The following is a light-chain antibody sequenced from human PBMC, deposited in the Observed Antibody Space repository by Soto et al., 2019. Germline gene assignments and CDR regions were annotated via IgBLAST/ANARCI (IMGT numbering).Light chain of an antibody. V-gene: IGLV2-11*01. J-gene: IGLJ2*01. CDR2: DVL. CDR1: SSDVGRFDF. Sequence: QSALTQPRSVSGSPGQSVTISCTGTSSDVGRFDFVSWYQHHPGKAPKLMIYDVLKRPSGVPDRFFGSKSGNTASLTISGVQGEDEADYYCCSYAGSYTVIFGGGTQLTVL. CDR3: CSYAGSYTVI.